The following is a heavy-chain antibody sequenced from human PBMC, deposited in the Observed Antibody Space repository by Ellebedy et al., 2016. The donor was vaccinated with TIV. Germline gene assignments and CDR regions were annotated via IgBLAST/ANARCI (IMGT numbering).Heavy chain of an antibody. CDR3: ARDRGGVGATNGFDY. V-gene: IGHV1-46*04. Sequence: AASVKVSFKASGYTLPSYSMHWVRQAPGQGPEWVGIINPSGGSTSYAQKLQGRVTMTRDTSTSTVYMELSSLRSEDTAVYYCARDRGGVGATNGFDYWGQGTLVTVSS. D-gene: IGHD1-26*01. J-gene: IGHJ4*02. CDR2: INPSGGST. CDR1: GYTLPSYS.